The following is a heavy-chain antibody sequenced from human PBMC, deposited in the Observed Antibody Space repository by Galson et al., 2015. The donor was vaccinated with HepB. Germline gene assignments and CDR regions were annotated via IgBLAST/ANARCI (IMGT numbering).Heavy chain of an antibody. J-gene: IGHJ2*01. V-gene: IGHV4-39*02. CDR2: IYYSGST. CDR1: GASITSGRYY. CDR3: ARLPRGVEDYWYFDL. D-gene: IGHD2-8*02. Sequence: LTCAVSGASITSGRYYWGWIRQPPGKGLEWIGSIYYSGSTYSNPSLKSRVTISEDTSKNHVSVRLSSVTAADTAVYYCARLPRGVEDYWYFDLWGRGTLVTVSS.